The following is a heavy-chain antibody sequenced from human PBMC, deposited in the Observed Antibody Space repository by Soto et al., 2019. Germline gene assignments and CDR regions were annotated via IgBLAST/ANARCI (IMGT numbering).Heavy chain of an antibody. D-gene: IGHD2-15*01. J-gene: IGHJ6*03. Sequence: SETLSLTCTVSGGSISSYYWSWIRQPPGKGLEWIGYIYHSGSANYNPSLKSRLTISVDTSKNEFSLRLSSVTASDTAVYYCARSGRGYCSGGSCYGDVYYCCYLGVWSKGTTVTVSS. CDR3: ARSGRGYCSGGSCYGDVYYCCYLGV. V-gene: IGHV4-59*08. CDR1: GGSISSYY. CDR2: IYHSGSA.